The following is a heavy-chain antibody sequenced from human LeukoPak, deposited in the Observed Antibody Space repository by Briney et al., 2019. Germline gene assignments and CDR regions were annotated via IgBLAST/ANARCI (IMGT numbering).Heavy chain of an antibody. V-gene: IGHV4-38-2*02. Sequence: SETLSLTCTVSSYSISSGYYWGWIRQPPGKGLEWIGEINHSGSTKYNPSLRSRISISVDTLKNQFFLKLRSVTAADTAVYYCARTAKVYGDYGYFDYWDQGTLVTVSS. J-gene: IGHJ4*02. CDR3: ARTAKVYGDYGYFDY. CDR2: INHSGST. CDR1: SYSISSGYY. D-gene: IGHD4-17*01.